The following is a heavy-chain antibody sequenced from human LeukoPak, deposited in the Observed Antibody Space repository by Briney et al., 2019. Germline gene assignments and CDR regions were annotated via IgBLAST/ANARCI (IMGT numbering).Heavy chain of an antibody. V-gene: IGHV1-46*01. Sequence: ASVKVSCKASGYTFTSNYIHWVRQAPGQGLEWMGMIYPRDGSTSYAQKFQGRVTVTRDTSTSTVHMELSALRSEDTAVYYCARDQEGFDYWGQGTLVTVSS. CDR2: IYPRDGST. J-gene: IGHJ4*02. CDR1: GYTFTSNY. CDR3: ARDQEGFDY.